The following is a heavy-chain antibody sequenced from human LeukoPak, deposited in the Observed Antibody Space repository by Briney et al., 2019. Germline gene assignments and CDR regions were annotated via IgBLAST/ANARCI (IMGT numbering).Heavy chain of an antibody. CDR3: ARYPITYYDFWSGYSGVFDY. J-gene: IGHJ4*02. CDR2: ISSSSSYI. CDR1: GFTFSSYS. V-gene: IGHV3-21*01. Sequence: GGSLRLSCAASGFTFSSYSMNWVRQAPGKGLEWVSSISSSSSYIYYADSVKGRFTISRDNAKNSLYLQMNGLRAEDTAVYYCARYPITYYDFWSGYSGVFDYWGQGTLVTVSS. D-gene: IGHD3-3*01.